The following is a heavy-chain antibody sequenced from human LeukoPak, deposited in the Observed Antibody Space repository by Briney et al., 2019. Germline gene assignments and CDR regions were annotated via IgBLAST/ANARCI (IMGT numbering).Heavy chain of an antibody. CDR1: GYTLTELS. Sequence: AASVKVSCKVSGYTLTELSMHWVRQAPGKGLEWMGGFDPEDGETIYAQKFRGRVTMTEDTSTDTAYMELSSLRSEDTAVYYCATVSEGVVIRDAFDIWGQGTMVTVSS. J-gene: IGHJ3*02. V-gene: IGHV1-24*01. D-gene: IGHD3-3*01. CDR3: ATVSEGVVIRDAFDI. CDR2: FDPEDGET.